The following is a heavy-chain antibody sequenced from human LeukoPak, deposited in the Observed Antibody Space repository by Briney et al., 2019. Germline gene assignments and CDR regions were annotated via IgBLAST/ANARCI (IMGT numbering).Heavy chain of an antibody. CDR1: GGSINSSSYY. CDR3: AGFDSSGWSYWFDP. CDR2: IYYSGST. V-gene: IGHV4-61*05. J-gene: IGHJ5*02. Sequence: SETLSLTCTVSGGSINSSSYYWGWIRQPPGKGLEWIGYIYYSGSTNYNPSLKSRVTISIDTSKNQSSLKLSAVTAADTAVYYCAGFDSSGWSYWFDPWGQGTLVTVSS. D-gene: IGHD6-13*01.